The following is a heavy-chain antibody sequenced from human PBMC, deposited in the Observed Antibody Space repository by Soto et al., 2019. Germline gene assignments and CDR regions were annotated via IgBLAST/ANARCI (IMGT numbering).Heavy chain of an antibody. J-gene: IGHJ5*02. CDR2: ISSSGSTI. D-gene: IGHD3-10*01. V-gene: IGHV3-48*03. CDR1: GFTFSSYE. CDR3: APYGGASGLWFDP. Sequence: GGSLRLSCAAPGFTFSSYEMNWVRQAPGKGLEWVSYISSSGSTIYYADSVKGRFTISRGNAKNSLYLQMNSLRAEDTAVYYCAPYGGASGLWFDPWGQGTLVTVSS.